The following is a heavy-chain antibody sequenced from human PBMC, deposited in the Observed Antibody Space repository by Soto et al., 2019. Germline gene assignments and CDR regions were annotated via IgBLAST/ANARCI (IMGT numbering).Heavy chain of an antibody. J-gene: IGHJ5*01. Sequence: PLETLCLTCTVSGGTISSYYCSWIRQPPGKGLEWIGDIYYSGSTNYNPSLKRRVTISVDTSKNQFSLKLSSVTAADTAVYYCARGDGGWYGWFDSWGQGTLVTVSS. D-gene: IGHD6-19*01. CDR1: GGTISSYY. CDR3: ARGDGGWYGWFDS. CDR2: IYYSGST. V-gene: IGHV4-59*01.